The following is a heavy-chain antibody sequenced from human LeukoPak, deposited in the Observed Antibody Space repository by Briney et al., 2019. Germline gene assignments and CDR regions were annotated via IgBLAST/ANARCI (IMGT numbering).Heavy chain of an antibody. Sequence: SGGSLRLSCAASGFTFSDYYMSWIRQAPGRGLEWVSYISSSGSTIYYADSVKGRFTISRDNAKNSLYLQMNSLRAEDTAVYYCARCYYGSLYYYYGMDVWGQGTTVTVSS. V-gene: IGHV3-11*01. CDR2: ISSSGSTI. CDR3: ARCYYGSLYYYYGMDV. D-gene: IGHD3-10*01. J-gene: IGHJ6*02. CDR1: GFTFSDYY.